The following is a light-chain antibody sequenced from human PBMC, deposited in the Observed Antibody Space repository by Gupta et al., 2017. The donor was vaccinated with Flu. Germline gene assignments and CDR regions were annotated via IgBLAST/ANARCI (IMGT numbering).Light chain of an antibody. V-gene: IGKV3-15*01. J-gene: IGKJ2*01. CDR2: GAS. CDR1: QSVSVN. CDR3: QQYDSWPHS. Sequence: VVMTQSPATLSVSPGETVTLSCRASQSVSVNVAWYQQKPGQAPRLLIYGASTRATGVPARFSGSGSGTGISLTIDSLQSEDFAVYDCQQYDSWPHSFGQGAKVEIK.